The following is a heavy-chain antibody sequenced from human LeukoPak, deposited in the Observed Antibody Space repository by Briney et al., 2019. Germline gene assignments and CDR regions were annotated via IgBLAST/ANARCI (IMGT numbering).Heavy chain of an antibody. D-gene: IGHD6-13*01. CDR1: GYTFTDFY. J-gene: IGHJ4*02. CDR3: ARAASIAAAGTNFDY. CDR2: INPNSGGT. V-gene: IGHV1-2*02. Sequence: ASVKVSCKASGYTFTDFYMHWVRQAPGQGLEWMGWINPNSGGTNYAQKFQGRVTMTRDTSLSTGYMELSSLRSDDTAVYYCARAASIAAAGTNFDYWGQGTLVTVSS.